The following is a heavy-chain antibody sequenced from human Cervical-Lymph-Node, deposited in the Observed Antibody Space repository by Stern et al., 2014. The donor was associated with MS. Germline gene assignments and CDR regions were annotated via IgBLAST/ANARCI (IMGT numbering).Heavy chain of an antibody. CDR1: GGSIRSSSYY. Sequence: VQLVESGPGLVKPSETLSLTCTVSGGSIRSSSYYWGWTRQPPGKGLEWIGTIYYSGSTYYNPSLKSRVTISVDTSKKQFSLKLSSVTAADTAVYYCATYSLGHYYFDYWGQGTLVTVSS. V-gene: IGHV4-39*01. CDR3: ATYSLGHYYFDY. CDR2: IYYSGST. J-gene: IGHJ4*02. D-gene: IGHD2-21*01.